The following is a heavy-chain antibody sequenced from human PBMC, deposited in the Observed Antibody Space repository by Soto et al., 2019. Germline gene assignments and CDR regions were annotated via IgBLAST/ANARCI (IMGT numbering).Heavy chain of an antibody. Sequence: RXSCEASGFTFHDDSMDWVRQAPEKGLEWVSSISSSGTYIYYADSVKGRFAISRDNANNVMYLQMDTLRAEDTAVYYCVRAGHVFDVHYYGMDLWGQGTTVTVSS. CDR3: VRAGHVFDVHYYGMDL. J-gene: IGHJ6*02. CDR1: GFTFHDDS. D-gene: IGHD3-10*01. V-gene: IGHV3-21*01. CDR2: ISSSGTYI.